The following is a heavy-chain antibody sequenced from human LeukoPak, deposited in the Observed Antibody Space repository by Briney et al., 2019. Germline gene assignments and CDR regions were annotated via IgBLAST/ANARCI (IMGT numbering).Heavy chain of an antibody. V-gene: IGHV3-23*01. CDR1: GFSFSTSA. CDR3: ARGNLGPTQFDY. CDR2: ISTNGGRT. D-gene: IGHD1-7*01. Sequence: PGGSLRLSCAASGFSFSTSAMTWVRQAPGKGLEWVSSISTNGGRTYYADSVKGRFTISRDNSKHTLYLQMDSLRAEDTAVYYCARGNLGPTQFDYWGQGTLVTVSS. J-gene: IGHJ4*02.